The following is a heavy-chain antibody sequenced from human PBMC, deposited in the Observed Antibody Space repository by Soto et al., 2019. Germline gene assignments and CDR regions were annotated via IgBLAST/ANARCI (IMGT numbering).Heavy chain of an antibody. J-gene: IGHJ3*02. CDR2: FDPEDGET. CDR3: ARDAKGDTMVRGVIKSNPDDAFDI. D-gene: IGHD3-10*01. CDR1: GYTLTELS. Sequence: ASVKVSCKVSGYTLTELSMHWVRQAPGKGLEWMGGFDPEDGETIYAQKFQGRVTMTRDTSTNTAYMELSRLRSDDTAVYYCARDAKGDTMVRGVIKSNPDDAFDIWGQGTMVTVSS. V-gene: IGHV1-24*01.